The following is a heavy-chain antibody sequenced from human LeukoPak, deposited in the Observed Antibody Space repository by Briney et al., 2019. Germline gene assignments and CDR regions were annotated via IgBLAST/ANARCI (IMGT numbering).Heavy chain of an antibody. D-gene: IGHD3-22*01. CDR2: ISSSGSTI. CDR1: GFTFSSYE. V-gene: IGHV3-48*03. CDR3: ARERDSSGFY. J-gene: IGHJ4*02. Sequence: GGSLRLSCAASGFTFSSYEMNWVRQAPGKGLEWVSYISSSGSTIYYADSVKGRFTISGDNAKNSLYLQMNSLRAEDTAVYYCARERDSSGFYWGQGTLVTVSS.